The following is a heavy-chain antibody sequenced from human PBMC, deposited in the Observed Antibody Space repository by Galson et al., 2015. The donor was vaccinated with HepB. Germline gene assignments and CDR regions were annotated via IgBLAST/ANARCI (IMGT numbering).Heavy chain of an antibody. CDR3: ARNLRSGLLGRTWSTFDS. CDR2: ISPDRNYK. Sequence: SLRLSCAASRFTFVNYVMGWVRRAPGKGLEWVALISPDRNYKYFADSVKGRFTISRDNSKNTLFLDINGLRSEDTAVYYCARNLRSGLLGRTWSTFDSWGQGTLVTVSS. J-gene: IGHJ4*02. V-gene: IGHV3-30*03. D-gene: IGHD6-25*01. CDR1: RFTFVNYV.